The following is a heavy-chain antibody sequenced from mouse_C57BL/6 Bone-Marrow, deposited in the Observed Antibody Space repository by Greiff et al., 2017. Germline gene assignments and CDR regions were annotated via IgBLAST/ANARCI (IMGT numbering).Heavy chain of an antibody. J-gene: IGHJ1*03. CDR2: LYPRSGNT. CDR1: GYTFTSYG. Sequence: QVQLQQSGAELARPGASVKLSCKASGYTFTSYGISWVKQRTGQGLEWIGELYPRSGNTYYNEKFKGKATLTADKSSSTAYMELRSLTSEDSAVYFCAQIIIYYYVPGYFDVWGTGTTVTVSS. CDR3: AQIIIYYYVPGYFDV. D-gene: IGHD1-1*01. V-gene: IGHV1-81*01.